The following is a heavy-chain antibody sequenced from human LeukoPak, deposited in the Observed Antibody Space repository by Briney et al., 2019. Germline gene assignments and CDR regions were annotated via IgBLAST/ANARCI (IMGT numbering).Heavy chain of an antibody. D-gene: IGHD3-22*01. CDR1: GGSISSGGYY. CDR2: IYYSGST. V-gene: IGHV4-31*03. J-gene: IGHJ4*02. CDR3: ATDSSGRKIFDY. Sequence: TLSLTCTVSGGSISSGGYYWSWIRQHPGKGLEWIGYIYYSGSTYYNPSLKSRVTISVDTSKNQFSLKLSSVTAADTAMYYCATDSSGRKIFDYWGQGTLVTVSS.